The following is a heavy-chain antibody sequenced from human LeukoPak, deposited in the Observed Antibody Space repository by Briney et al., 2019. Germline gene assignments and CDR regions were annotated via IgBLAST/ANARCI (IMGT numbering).Heavy chain of an antibody. CDR1: GFTFSSCG. CDR2: ISYDGSNK. Sequence: PGGSLRLSCVASGFTFSSCGMHWVRQAPAKGLEGVAVISYDGSNKYYADSVKGRFTISRDNSKNTLYLQMNSLRAEDTAVYYCAKSAVAGPDYFDYWGQGTLVTVSS. CDR3: AKSAVAGPDYFDY. V-gene: IGHV3-30*18. D-gene: IGHD6-19*01. J-gene: IGHJ4*02.